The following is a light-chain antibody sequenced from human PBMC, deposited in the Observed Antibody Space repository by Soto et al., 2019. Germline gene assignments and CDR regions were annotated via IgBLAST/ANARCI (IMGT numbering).Light chain of an antibody. CDR3: QQSYSIPYT. CDR1: QSIDTF. V-gene: IGKV1-39*01. Sequence: DVQMTQSPSSLSASVGDRVTITCRPSQSIDTFLNWYQQKPGRAPKLLISAATTLHTGVPSRFSGSRSGTHFTLTISSLQPEDSATYFCQQSYSIPYTFALGTKLEIK. J-gene: IGKJ2*01. CDR2: AAT.